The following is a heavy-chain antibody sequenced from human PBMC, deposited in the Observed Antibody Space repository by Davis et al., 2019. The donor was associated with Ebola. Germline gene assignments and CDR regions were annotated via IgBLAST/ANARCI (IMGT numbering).Heavy chain of an antibody. CDR3: PGIIKRELPLGSDAFDL. CDR1: GGTFSSYA. V-gene: IGHV1-69*13. Sequence: SVKVSCKAPGGTFSSYAIHWVRQAPGQGLEWMGGIIPIFDDTNSAQKFQGRLTITSDDSTGSAHMEMSSLRSDDTAIYYCPGIIKRELPLGSDAFDLWGQGTMVTVTS. J-gene: IGHJ3*01. D-gene: IGHD7-27*01. CDR2: IIPIFDDT.